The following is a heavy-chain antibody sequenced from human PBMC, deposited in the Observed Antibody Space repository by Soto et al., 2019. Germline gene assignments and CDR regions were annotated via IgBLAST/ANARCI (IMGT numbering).Heavy chain of an antibody. Sequence: EVQLLESGGGLVQSGGSLRLSCVASGFTFSIYAMTWVRQAPGKGLEWVSAISGSGTTTYYGDSVKGRFTVSRDNSKNTLYLEMNSLSADDTAVYYWAKQTGSVNDYWGQGTLVIVSS. D-gene: IGHD3-10*01. CDR3: AKQTGSVNDY. V-gene: IGHV3-23*01. J-gene: IGHJ4*02. CDR1: GFTFSIYA. CDR2: ISGSGTTT.